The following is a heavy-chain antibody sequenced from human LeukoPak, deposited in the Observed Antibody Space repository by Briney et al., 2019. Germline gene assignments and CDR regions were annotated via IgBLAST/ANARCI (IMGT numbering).Heavy chain of an antibody. Sequence: GGSLRLSCAASGFTFSSYSMNWVRQAPGKGLEWVSSISSSGSYIYYADSVKGRFTISRDNAKNSLYLQMNSLRAEDTAVYYCARVDYDSSGPRFDYWGQGTLVTVSS. CDR1: GFTFSSYS. CDR2: ISSSGSYI. J-gene: IGHJ4*02. CDR3: ARVDYDSSGPRFDY. V-gene: IGHV3-21*01. D-gene: IGHD3-22*01.